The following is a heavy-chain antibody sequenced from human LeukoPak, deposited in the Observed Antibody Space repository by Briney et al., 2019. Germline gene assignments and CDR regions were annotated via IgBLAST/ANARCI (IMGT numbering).Heavy chain of an antibody. CDR1: GGSISSSTYY. CDR3: AARYNWNDGDAFDI. Sequence: SETLSLTCTVSGGSISSSTYYWSWIRQPAGKGLEWIGRIYTSGSTNYNPSLKSRVTISVDTSKNQFSLKLSSVTAADTAVYYCAARYNWNDGDAFDIWGQGTMVTVSS. J-gene: IGHJ3*02. D-gene: IGHD1-1*01. CDR2: IYTSGST. V-gene: IGHV4-61*02.